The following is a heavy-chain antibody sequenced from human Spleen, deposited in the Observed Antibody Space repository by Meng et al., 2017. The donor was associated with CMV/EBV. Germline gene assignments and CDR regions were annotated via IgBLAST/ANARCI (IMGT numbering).Heavy chain of an antibody. V-gene: IGHV3-23*01. CDR2: ISGSGGST. J-gene: IGHJ4*02. Sequence: SGFSFCSYALIWGRRPPGKGLVWVSAISGSGGSTYYADSVKRRFTISRDNSTNTLYLHMNSLRAEDTAVYYCAKPGYSSSWYRYFDYWGQGTLVTVSS. D-gene: IGHD6-13*01. CDR3: AKPGYSSSWYRYFDY. CDR1: GFSFCSYA.